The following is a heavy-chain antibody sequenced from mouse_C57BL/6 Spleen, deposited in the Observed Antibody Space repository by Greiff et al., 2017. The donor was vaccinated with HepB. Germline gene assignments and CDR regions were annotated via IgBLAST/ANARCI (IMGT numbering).Heavy chain of an antibody. CDR1: GYTFTSYD. Sequence: VKLMESGPELVKPGASVKLSCKASGYTFTSYDINWVKQRPGQGLEWIGWIYPRDGSTKYNEKFKGKATLTVDTSSSTAYMELHSLTSEDSAVYFCARLLGYWYFDVWGTGTTVTVSS. CDR2: IYPRDGST. D-gene: IGHD3-1*01. J-gene: IGHJ1*03. CDR3: ARLLGYWYFDV. V-gene: IGHV1-85*01.